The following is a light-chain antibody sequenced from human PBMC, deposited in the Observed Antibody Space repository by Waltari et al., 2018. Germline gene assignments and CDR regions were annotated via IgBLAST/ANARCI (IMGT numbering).Light chain of an antibody. CDR2: DVR. Sequence: QSALTQPRSVSGSPGQSVTISCTGTNSDVGGYNYVSWFQHHPGKAPKLSLYDVRHRPPGVTDGFSGSKSANTASRTISGLQTDDEAHYYCCSYGGNFLWVFGGGTKLTVL. CDR1: NSDVGGYNY. CDR3: CSYGGNFLWV. V-gene: IGLV2-11*01. J-gene: IGLJ3*02.